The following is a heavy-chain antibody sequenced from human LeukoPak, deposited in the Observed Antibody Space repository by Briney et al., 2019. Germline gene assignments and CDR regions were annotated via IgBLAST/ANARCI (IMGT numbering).Heavy chain of an antibody. CDR2: INHSGST. CDR1: GGSISSSSYY. V-gene: IGHV4-39*07. J-gene: IGHJ5*02. Sequence: SETLSLTCTVSGGSISSSSYYWGWIRQPPGKGLEWIGEINHSGSTNYNPSLKSRVTISVDTSKNQFSLKLSSVTAADTAVYYCARGPIPNYGGNAPFDPWGQGTLVTVSS. D-gene: IGHD4-23*01. CDR3: ARGPIPNYGGNAPFDP.